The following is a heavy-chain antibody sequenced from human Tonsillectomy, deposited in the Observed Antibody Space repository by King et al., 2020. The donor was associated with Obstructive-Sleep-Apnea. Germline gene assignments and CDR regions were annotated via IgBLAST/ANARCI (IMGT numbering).Heavy chain of an antibody. Sequence: VQLVESGGGLVQPGRSLRLSCTASGFTFGDYAMSWFRQAPGKGLDWVGFIRSAAYGETTEYAASVKGRFTISRDDSKRVAFLQMDSLKSEDTAVYYCARGRDLLKAFDIWGQGTVVAVSS. CDR2: IRSAAYGETT. V-gene: IGHV3-49*03. J-gene: IGHJ3*02. CDR3: ARGRDLLKAFDI. D-gene: IGHD1-26*01. CDR1: GFTFGDYA.